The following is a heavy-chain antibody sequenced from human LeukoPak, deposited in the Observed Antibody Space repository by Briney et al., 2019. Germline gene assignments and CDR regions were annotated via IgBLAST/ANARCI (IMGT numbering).Heavy chain of an antibody. CDR3: ASENSSSWYGGGMDV. CDR1: GGSFSGYY. CDR2: INHSGST. Sequence: SETLSLTCAVYGGSFSGYYWSWIRQPPGKGLEWIGEINHSGSTNYNPSLKSRVTISVDTSKNQFSLKLSSVTAADTAVHYCASENSSSWYGGGMDVWGQGTTVTVSS. D-gene: IGHD6-13*01. V-gene: IGHV4-34*01. J-gene: IGHJ6*02.